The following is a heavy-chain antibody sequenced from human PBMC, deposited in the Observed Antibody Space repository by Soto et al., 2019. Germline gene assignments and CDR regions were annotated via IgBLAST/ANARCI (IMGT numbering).Heavy chain of an antibody. CDR2: INSDGSST. CDR1: GFTFSSYW. Sequence: GGSLRLSCAASGFTFSSYWMHWVRQAPGKGLVWVSRINSDGSSTSYADSVKGRFTISRDNAKNTLYLQMNSMRAEDTAVCYCARDGLWFGESHYYYYYMDVWGKGTTVTVSS. J-gene: IGHJ6*03. CDR3: ARDGLWFGESHYYYYYMDV. V-gene: IGHV3-74*01. D-gene: IGHD3-10*01.